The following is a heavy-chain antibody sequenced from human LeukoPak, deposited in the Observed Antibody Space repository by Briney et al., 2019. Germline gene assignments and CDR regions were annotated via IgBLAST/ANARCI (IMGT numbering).Heavy chain of an antibody. CDR1: GGSISSYY. CDR3: ARDTYYYGSGREFDY. J-gene: IGHJ4*02. Sequence: SETLSLTCTVSGGSISSYYWSWIRQPAGKGLEWIGRIYTSGSTNYNPSLKSRVTMSVDTSKNQFSLKLSSVTAADTAVYYCARDTYYYGSGREFDYWGQGTLDTVSS. CDR2: IYTSGST. D-gene: IGHD3-10*01. V-gene: IGHV4-4*07.